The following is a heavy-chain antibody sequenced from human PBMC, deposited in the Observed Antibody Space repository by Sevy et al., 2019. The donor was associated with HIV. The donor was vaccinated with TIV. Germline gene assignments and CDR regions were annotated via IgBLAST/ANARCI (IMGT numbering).Heavy chain of an antibody. J-gene: IGHJ5*02. D-gene: IGHD4-17*01. V-gene: IGHV3-30-3*01. CDR2: ISYDGSNK. Sequence: GGSLRLSCAASGFTFSSYAMHWVRQAPGKGLEWVAVISYDGSNKYYADSVKGRFTISRNNSKNTLYLQVKSLRTEDTAVYYCARDQHDYAGNLRTGWFDPWGQGTLVTVSS. CDR3: ARDQHDYAGNLRTGWFDP. CDR1: GFTFSSYA.